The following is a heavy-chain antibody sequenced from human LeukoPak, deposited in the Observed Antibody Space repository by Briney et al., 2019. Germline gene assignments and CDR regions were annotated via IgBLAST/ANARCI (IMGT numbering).Heavy chain of an antibody. CDR1: GGSISSGSYY. J-gene: IGHJ4*02. V-gene: IGHV4-61*02. CDR3: ARARTRLWYGELLFGEIDY. Sequence: SQTLSLTCTVSGGSISSGSYYWGWLRQPAGKGLEWLGRIYTSGSTNYNPSLNSRVTISVDTSKNQSSLKLSSVTAADTAVYYCARARTRLWYGELLFGEIDYWGQGTLVTVSS. CDR2: IYTSGST. D-gene: IGHD3-10*01.